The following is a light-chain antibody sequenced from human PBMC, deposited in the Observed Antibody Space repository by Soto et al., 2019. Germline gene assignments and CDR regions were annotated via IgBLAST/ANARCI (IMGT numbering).Light chain of an antibody. V-gene: IGKV1-27*01. CDR2: AAS. J-gene: IGKJ1*01. CDR1: QGISNY. Sequence: DIHLNQSPSSLSTSVGDRVTITCRASQGISNYLAWYQQKPGKVPKLLIYAASTLQSGVPSRFSGSGSGTDFTLTISSLQPEDVATYYCQKYNSAPWTFGQGTKVDIK. CDR3: QKYNSAPWT.